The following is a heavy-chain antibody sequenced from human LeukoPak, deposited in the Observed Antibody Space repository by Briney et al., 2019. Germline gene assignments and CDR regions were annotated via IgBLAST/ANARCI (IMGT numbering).Heavy chain of an antibody. V-gene: IGHV3-23*01. CDR2: ISGSDDGT. J-gene: IGHJ4*02. CDR1: GFTFRSYA. Sequence: PGGSLRLSCAASGFTFRSYAMTWVRQAPGKGLEWVSSISGSDDGTYYADSVKGRFTISRDNSKNTVYLQMNSLSAEDTAIYYCAKRGPIYSATPGNYFDHWGQGTLVTVSS. D-gene: IGHD3-10*01. CDR3: AKRGPIYSATPGNYFDH.